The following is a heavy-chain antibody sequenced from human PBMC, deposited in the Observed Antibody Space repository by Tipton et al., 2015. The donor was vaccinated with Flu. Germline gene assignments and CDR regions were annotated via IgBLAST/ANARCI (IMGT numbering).Heavy chain of an antibody. J-gene: IGHJ4*02. CDR2: IRADGSET. V-gene: IGHV3-7*03. CDR3: ASGTRRISMSDY. CDR1: QFTLSSYW. D-gene: IGHD3-10*02. Sequence: SLRLSCIGSQFTLSSYWVSWVRQAPGKGLEWVANIRADGSETYYADSVKGRFTISRDNAKNTLYLQMNSLRAEDTAVYYCASGTRRISMSDYWGQGTLVTVSS.